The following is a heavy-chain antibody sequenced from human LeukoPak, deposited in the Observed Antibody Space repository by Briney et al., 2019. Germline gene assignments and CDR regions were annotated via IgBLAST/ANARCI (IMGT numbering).Heavy chain of an antibody. D-gene: IGHD1-14*01. CDR1: GFTFSSYA. CDR2: ITMSGDST. CDR3: ARTPNRFYDF. J-gene: IGHJ4*02. V-gene: IGHV3-23*01. Sequence: GGSLTLSCAASGFTFSSYAFNWVRQAPGKGLEWVSGITMSGDSTYYADSVKGRFTISRDNSKNTLYLQMTSLRAEDTALYYCARTPNRFYDFWGQGTLVTVSS.